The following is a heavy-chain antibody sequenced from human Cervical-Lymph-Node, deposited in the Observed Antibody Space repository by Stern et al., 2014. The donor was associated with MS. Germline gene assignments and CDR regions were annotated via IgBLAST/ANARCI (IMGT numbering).Heavy chain of an antibody. CDR2: INPSGGST. V-gene: IGHV1-46*01. Sequence: VQLVESGGEVKKPGASVKVSCKASGYTFTRYYMYWVRQAPGQGLEWMGIINPSGGSTSYAQKVQGRVTMTRDTSTSTVYMELSSLRSEDTAVYYCASPSYRDAFDIWGQGTMVTVSS. CDR1: GYTFTRYY. J-gene: IGHJ3*02. D-gene: IGHD1-14*01. CDR3: ASPSYRDAFDI.